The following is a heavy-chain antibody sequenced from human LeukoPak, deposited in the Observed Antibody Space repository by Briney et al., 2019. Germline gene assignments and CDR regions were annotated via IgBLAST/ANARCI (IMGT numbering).Heavy chain of an antibody. D-gene: IGHD3-9*01. V-gene: IGHV4-59*08. CDR2: IYYSGST. CDR1: GGSISSYY. CDR3: ARTNLLTGYYYFDY. Sequence: SETLSLTCTVSGGSISSYYWSWIRQPPGKGLEWIGYIYYSGSTNYKPSVKSRVTISVDTSKNQFSLKLSSVTAADTAVYYCARTNLLTGYYYFDYWGQGALVTVSS. J-gene: IGHJ4*02.